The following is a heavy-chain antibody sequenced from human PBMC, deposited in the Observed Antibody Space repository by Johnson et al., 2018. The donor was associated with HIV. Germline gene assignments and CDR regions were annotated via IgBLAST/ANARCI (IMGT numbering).Heavy chain of an antibody. Sequence: QVQLVESGGGVVQPGRSLRLSCAASGFTFSTYGMHWVRQAPGKGLEWVSGISYDGNNKYYADSVKGQFTISRDHSKKTLYLQMNSLRAEDTAVYYCATRYYHPYSKEIAAFDIWGQGKMVTVSS. CDR1: GFTFSTYG. J-gene: IGHJ3*02. V-gene: IGHV3-30*19. CDR2: ISYDGNNK. D-gene: IGHD2-15*01. CDR3: ATRYYHPYSKEIAAFDI.